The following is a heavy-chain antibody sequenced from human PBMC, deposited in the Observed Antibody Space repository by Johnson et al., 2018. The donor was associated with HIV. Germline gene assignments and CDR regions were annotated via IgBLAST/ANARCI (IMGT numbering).Heavy chain of an antibody. D-gene: IGHD3-22*01. CDR3: ARPVPDYYDSSGYYSAAFDI. V-gene: IGHV3-30*04. CDR1: GFTFSSYA. J-gene: IGHJ3*02. CDR2: ISYDGNNK. Sequence: QVQLVESGGGVVQPGRSLRLSCAASGFTFSSYAIHWVRQAPGKGLEWVAVISYDGNNKYYADSVKGRFTISRDNSKNTLHLQMNSLRAEDTAVYYCARPVPDYYDSSGYYSAAFDIWGQGTMVTVSS.